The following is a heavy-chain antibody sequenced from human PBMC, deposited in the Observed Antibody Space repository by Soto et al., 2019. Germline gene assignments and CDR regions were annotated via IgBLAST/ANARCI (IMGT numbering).Heavy chain of an antibody. CDR3: ARGGSLYWYFDL. J-gene: IGHJ2*01. D-gene: IGHD1-26*01. Sequence: ASVKVSCKVSGYTLTELSMHWVRQAPGKGLEWMGGFDPEDGETIYAQKFQGRVTMTTDTSTSTAYMELRSLRSDDTAVYYCARGGSLYWYFDLWGRGTLVTVSS. V-gene: IGHV1-24*01. CDR2: FDPEDGET. CDR1: GYTLTELS.